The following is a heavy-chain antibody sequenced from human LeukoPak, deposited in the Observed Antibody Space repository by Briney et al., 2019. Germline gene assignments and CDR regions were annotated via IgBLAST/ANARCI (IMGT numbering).Heavy chain of an antibody. CDR1: GFTFSSYT. Sequence: GGSLRLSCAASGFTFSSYTMHWVRQAPGKGLEWVAVMSNDGNYYADSEKGRFTISRDSSKNTLYLQMNSLRPEDTAVYYRARDGGGGGSYPDYWGQGTLVTVSS. CDR3: ARDGGGGGSYPDY. J-gene: IGHJ4*02. CDR2: MSNDGN. V-gene: IGHV3-30*04. D-gene: IGHD1-26*01.